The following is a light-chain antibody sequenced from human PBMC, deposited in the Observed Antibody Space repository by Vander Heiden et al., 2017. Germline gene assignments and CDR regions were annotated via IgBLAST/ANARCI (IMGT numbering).Light chain of an antibody. CDR2: AAS. CDR3: QQDDSYPHT. Sequence: AIRMTRSPSSFSASTGDRVTITCRASQGISSYLAWYQQKPGKAPKLLIYAASTLQSGVPSRFSGSGSGTDFTLTISCLQSEDFATYYCQQDDSYPHTFGGGTKVEIK. J-gene: IGKJ4*01. CDR1: QGISSY. V-gene: IGKV1-8*01.